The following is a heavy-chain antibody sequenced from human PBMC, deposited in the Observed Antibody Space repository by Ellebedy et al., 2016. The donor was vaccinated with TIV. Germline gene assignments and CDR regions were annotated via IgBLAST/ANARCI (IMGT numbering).Heavy chain of an antibody. V-gene: IGHV3-7*01. CDR3: ARDGANNGYDMFDY. Sequence: GGSLRLSSAASGFTFSSYWMSWVRQAPGKGLEWVANIKQDGSEKYYVDSVKGRFAISRDNAKNSLYLQMNSLRAEDTAVYYCARDGANNGYDMFDYWGQGTLVTVSS. J-gene: IGHJ4*02. CDR2: IKQDGSEK. D-gene: IGHD5-12*01. CDR1: GFTFSSYW.